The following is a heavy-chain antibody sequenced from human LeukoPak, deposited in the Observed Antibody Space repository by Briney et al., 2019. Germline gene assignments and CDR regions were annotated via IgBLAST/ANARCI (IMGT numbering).Heavy chain of an antibody. CDR3: ARVRYYDILTGSKWFDH. CDR1: GGSISSYY. J-gene: IGHJ5*02. V-gene: IGHV4-59*01. D-gene: IGHD3-9*01. Sequence: SETLSLTCTVSGGSISSYYLSWIRQPPGKGLEWIGYIYYSGSTNYKPSLKSRVTISVDTSKKQFSLTLSSVTAADTAVYYCARVRYYDILTGSKWFDHWGQGTLVTVSS. CDR2: IYYSGST.